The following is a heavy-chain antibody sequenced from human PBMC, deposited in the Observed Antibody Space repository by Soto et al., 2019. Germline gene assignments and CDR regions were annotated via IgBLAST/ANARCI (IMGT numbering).Heavy chain of an antibody. D-gene: IGHD3-16*01. Sequence: EVELVESGGGLVQPGESLRLSCTASGFTFSSYWMVWVRQTPGKGLEWMANIKPDGTEKYYVDSVRGRFTISRDNAKNSLYLKMNSLRAEDTAVYYCVRDAHRGGDFDYWGQGTLVTVSS. CDR3: VRDAHRGGDFDY. CDR1: GFTFSSYW. J-gene: IGHJ4*02. V-gene: IGHV3-7*05. CDR2: IKPDGTEK.